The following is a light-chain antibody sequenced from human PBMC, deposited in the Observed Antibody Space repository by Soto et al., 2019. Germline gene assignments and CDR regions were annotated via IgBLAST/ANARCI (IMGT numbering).Light chain of an antibody. CDR2: GAS. V-gene: IGKV1-5*01. Sequence: DTQMTHSPSTLSASVGDTVTITCRASQSVSMWLAWFQQKPGKAPRLLIYGASNLESGVPSRFSGSGSGTQFTLTISSLQPEDAATYYCQQYNTYLTWTFGQGTKVDI. CDR3: QQYNTYLTWT. J-gene: IGKJ1*01. CDR1: QSVSMW.